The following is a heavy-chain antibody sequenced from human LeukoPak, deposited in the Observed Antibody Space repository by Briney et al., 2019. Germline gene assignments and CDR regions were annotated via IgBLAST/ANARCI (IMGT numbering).Heavy chain of an antibody. CDR3: ASHHSSSRAGLWFDP. Sequence: TGGSLRLSCAASGFTFSSYAMSWVRQAPGKGLEWVSAISGSGGSTYYADSVKGRFTISRDNSKNTLYLQMNSLRAEDTAVYYCASHHSSSRAGLWFDPWGQGTLVTVSS. V-gene: IGHV3-23*01. CDR1: GFTFSSYA. CDR2: ISGSGGST. J-gene: IGHJ5*02. D-gene: IGHD6-13*01.